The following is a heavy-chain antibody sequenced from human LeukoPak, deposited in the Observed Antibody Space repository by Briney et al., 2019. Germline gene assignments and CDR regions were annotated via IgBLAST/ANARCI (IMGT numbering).Heavy chain of an antibody. V-gene: IGHV1-18*01. J-gene: IGHJ4*02. CDR3: ARCFSSGLRGFDY. CDR1: GYTFTKNG. CDR2: ISPYNGGT. D-gene: IGHD6-19*01. Sequence: ASVKVSCKASGYTFTKNGITWVRQAPGQGLEWMGWISPYNGGTNYAQKLQGRVTMTTDTSTTTAYMELRSLTSDDTALYYCARCFSSGLRGFDYWGQGTLVTVPP.